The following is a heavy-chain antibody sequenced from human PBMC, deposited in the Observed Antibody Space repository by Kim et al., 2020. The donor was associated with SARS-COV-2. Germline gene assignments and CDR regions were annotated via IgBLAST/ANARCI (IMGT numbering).Heavy chain of an antibody. J-gene: IGHJ3*02. Sequence: GGSLRLSCVASGFTFNDYYMSWIRQAPGKGLEWLSYISGSGSFISVADVAKGRFSISRDNAKNSLYLQMTTLRADDTAVYYCARDDMTTVTTGHRPDAFDIWGQGTLVTVSS. D-gene: IGHD4-17*01. CDR3: ARDDMTTVTTGHRPDAFDI. CDR1: GFTFNDYY. CDR2: ISGSGSFI. V-gene: IGHV3-11*04.